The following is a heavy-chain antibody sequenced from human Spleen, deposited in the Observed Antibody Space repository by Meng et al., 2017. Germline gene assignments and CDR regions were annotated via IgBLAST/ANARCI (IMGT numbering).Heavy chain of an antibody. V-gene: IGHV4-34*01. J-gene: IGHJ4*02. CDR3: ARGEQWKAPVVDY. CDR2: INNSGST. Sequence: QVHLKQWVARLLKPSETLSFTCGVYGRSFSGYYWSWVRQPPGKGLEWIGEINNSGSTTYNPSLESRVIISVDPSKNQFSLKMSSVSAADTAVYFCARGEQWKAPVVDYWGPGTLVTVSS. D-gene: IGHD6-19*01. CDR1: GRSFSGYY.